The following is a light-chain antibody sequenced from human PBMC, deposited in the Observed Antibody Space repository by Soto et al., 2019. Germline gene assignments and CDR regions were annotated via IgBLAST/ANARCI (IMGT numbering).Light chain of an antibody. J-gene: IGKJ5*01. V-gene: IGKV1-39*01. Sequence: DIQMTQSPSSLSASVGDRVTITCRASQSISSYLNWYQHKPGQAPDLLIYAASSLQSGVPSRFSGSGSGTDFTLTISCLQPEDFATYYCQQSYSTPLGFGQGTRLEIK. CDR2: AAS. CDR3: QQSYSTPLG. CDR1: QSISSY.